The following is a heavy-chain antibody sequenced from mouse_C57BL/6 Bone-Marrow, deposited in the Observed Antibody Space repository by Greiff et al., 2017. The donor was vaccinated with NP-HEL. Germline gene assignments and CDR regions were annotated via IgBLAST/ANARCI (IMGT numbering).Heavy chain of an antibody. D-gene: IGHD5-5*01. CDR3: ARATRAY. CDR2: ISDGGSYT. V-gene: IGHV5-4*01. Sequence: EVQGVESGGGLVKPGGSLKLSCAASGFTFSSYAMSWVRQTPEKRLEWVATISDGGSYTYYPDNVKGRFTISRDNAKNNLYLQMSHLKSEDTAMYYCARATRAYWGQGTLVTVSA. J-gene: IGHJ3*01. CDR1: GFTFSSYA.